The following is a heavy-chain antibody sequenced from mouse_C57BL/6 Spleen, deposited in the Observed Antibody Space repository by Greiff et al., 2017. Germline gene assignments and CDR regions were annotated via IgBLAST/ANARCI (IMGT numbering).Heavy chain of an antibody. J-gene: IGHJ4*01. CDR1: GYTFTSYW. CDR3: AREDYAYGKDAMDY. CDR2: INPSSGYT. D-gene: IGHD2-1*01. Sequence: VQGVESGAELAKPGASVKLSCKASGYTFTSYWMHWVKQRPGQGLEWIGYINPSSGYTKYNQKFKDKATLTADKSSSTAYMQLSSLTYEDSAVYYCAREDYAYGKDAMDYWGQGTSVTVSS. V-gene: IGHV1-7*01.